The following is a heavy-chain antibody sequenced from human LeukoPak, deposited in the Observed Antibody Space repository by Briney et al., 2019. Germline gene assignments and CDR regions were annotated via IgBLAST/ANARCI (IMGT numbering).Heavy chain of an antibody. D-gene: IGHD5-18*01. CDR1: GFTFSSYA. CDR3: AKASWVSSDDTVW. Sequence: GGSLRLSCAASGFTFSSYAMSWVRLAPARGLEWVASLRGNGETFYADSVKGRCTLSRDVSRNTVYLQLNNLSVEDTAVYYCAKASWVSSDDTVWWGQGTLVTVSS. V-gene: IGHV3-23*01. J-gene: IGHJ4*02. CDR2: LRGNGET.